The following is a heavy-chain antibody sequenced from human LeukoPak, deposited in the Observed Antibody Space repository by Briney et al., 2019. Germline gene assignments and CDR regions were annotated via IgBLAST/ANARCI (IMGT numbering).Heavy chain of an antibody. V-gene: IGHV4-61*02. CDR2: IYTSGTT. CDR1: GGSISSGTYY. J-gene: IGHJ4*02. CDR3: ARTLWFGEFHTL. D-gene: IGHD3-10*01. Sequence: SETLSLTCTVSGGSISSGTYYWTWIRQPAGKGLEWVGRIYTSGTTNYNPSLKSRVTISLDTPKNQFSLKLSSVTAADTAVYYCARTLWFGEFHTLWGQGTLVTVSS.